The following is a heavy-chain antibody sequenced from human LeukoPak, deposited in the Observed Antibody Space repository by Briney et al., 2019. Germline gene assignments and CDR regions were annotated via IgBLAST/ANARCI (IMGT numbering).Heavy chain of an antibody. D-gene: IGHD3-22*01. CDR1: GFTFSSYG. V-gene: IGHV3-30*02. CDR2: IRYDGSNK. Sequence: GGSLRLSCAASGFTFSSYGMHWVRQAPGKGLEWVAFIRYDGSNKYYADSVKGRFTISRDNSKNTLYLQMNSLRAEDTAVHYCASDSSGYYYFDYWGQGTLVTVSS. CDR3: ASDSSGYYYFDY. J-gene: IGHJ4*02.